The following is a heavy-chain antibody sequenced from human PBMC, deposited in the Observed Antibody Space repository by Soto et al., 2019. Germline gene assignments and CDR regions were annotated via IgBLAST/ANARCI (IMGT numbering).Heavy chain of an antibody. CDR2: IIPIFGTA. CDR1: GGTFSSYA. J-gene: IGHJ3*02. V-gene: IGHV1-69*13. D-gene: IGHD3-22*01. CDR3: ARVNYCDSRLPSNGAFDI. Sequence: SVKVSCKASGGTFSSYAISWVRQAPGQGLEWMGGIIPIFGTANYAQKFQGRVTITADESTSTAYMELSSLRSEDTAVYYCARVNYCDSRLPSNGAFDIWGQGTMVTVSS.